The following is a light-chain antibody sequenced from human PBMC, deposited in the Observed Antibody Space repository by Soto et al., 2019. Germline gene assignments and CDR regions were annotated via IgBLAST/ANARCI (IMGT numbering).Light chain of an antibody. CDR2: DAS. J-gene: IGKJ4*01. CDR3: QQYNSYSPLT. CDR1: QSISSW. Sequence: DIQMTQSPSTLSASVGDRVTITCRASQSISSWLAWYQQKPGKAPKLLIYDASSLESGVPSRFSGSGSGTEFTLTISSLQPDDFATYYCQQYNSYSPLTGGGGTKVEIK. V-gene: IGKV1-5*01.